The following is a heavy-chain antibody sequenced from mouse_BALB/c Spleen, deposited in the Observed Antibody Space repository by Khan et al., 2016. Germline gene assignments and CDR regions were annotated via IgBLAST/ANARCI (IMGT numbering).Heavy chain of an antibody. D-gene: IGHD2-5*01. V-gene: IGHV9-1*03. CDR1: GYAFTNYG. CDR2: IDTYSGES. Sequence: QIQLVQSGPDLKKPGETVKISCKASGYAFTNYGMNWVKQAPGKGLEWMGWIDTYSGESTYADDFKGRFAFSLETSASTAYLQIISLKNEDTATXHEVRRRRLGLYEAIDYWGQGTSVTVSS. CDR3: VRRRRLGLYEAIDY. J-gene: IGHJ4*01.